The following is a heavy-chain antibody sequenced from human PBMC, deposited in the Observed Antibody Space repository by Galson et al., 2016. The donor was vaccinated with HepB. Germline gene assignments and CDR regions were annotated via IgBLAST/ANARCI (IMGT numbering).Heavy chain of an antibody. CDR1: GFAFSSHG. J-gene: IGHJ4*02. Sequence: SLRLSCAASGFAFSSHGLYWVRQAPGKGLEWVSVIWSDGSNKYYADSVKGRFTISRDNSKNTLYLQMNSLRAEDTAVYYCAREGQYSAWFGIDYWGQGTLVTVSS. CDR2: IWSDGSNK. D-gene: IGHD3-10*01. V-gene: IGHV3-33*01. CDR3: AREGQYSAWFGIDY.